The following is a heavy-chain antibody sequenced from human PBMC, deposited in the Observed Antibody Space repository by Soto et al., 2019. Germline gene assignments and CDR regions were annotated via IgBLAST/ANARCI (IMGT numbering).Heavy chain of an antibody. D-gene: IGHD5-12*01. CDR2: ISYDGSNK. CDR3: AKGRGYSGYDFRWFDP. Sequence: GGSLRLSCAASGFTFSSYGMHWVRQAPGKGLEWVAVISYDGSNKYYADSVKGRFTISRDNSKNTLYLQMNSLRAEDTAVYYCAKGRGYSGYDFRWFDPWGQGTLVTVSS. CDR1: GFTFSSYG. J-gene: IGHJ5*02. V-gene: IGHV3-30*18.